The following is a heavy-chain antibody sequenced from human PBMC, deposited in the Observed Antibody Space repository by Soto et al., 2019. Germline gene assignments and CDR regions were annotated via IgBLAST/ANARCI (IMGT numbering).Heavy chain of an antibody. V-gene: IGHV3-7*01. CDR2: INQDGSVK. J-gene: IGHJ4*02. D-gene: IGHD4-17*01. CDR3: GRDPGYGALDY. Sequence: EVQLVDSGGDLVQPGGSLRLSCAASGFTFSHYWMTWVRQALGKGLEWVANINQDGSVKTYLDSMKGRLTISRDNAQDSLYLQMDSLRAEDTAVYYCGRDPGYGALDYWGQGTLVTVSA. CDR1: GFTFSHYW.